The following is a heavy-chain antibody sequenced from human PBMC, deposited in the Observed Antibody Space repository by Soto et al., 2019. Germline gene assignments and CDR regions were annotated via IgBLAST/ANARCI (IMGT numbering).Heavy chain of an antibody. J-gene: IGHJ5*02. D-gene: IGHD5-12*01. V-gene: IGHV4-34*01. CDR1: GGSFSGYY. CDR2: INHSGST. Sequence: SETLSLTCAVYGGSFSGYYWSWIRQPPGKGLEWIGEINHSGSTNYNPSLKSRVTISVDTSKNQFSLKLSSVTAADTAVYHCARAKRGYSGYGRWFDPWGQGTLVTVSS. CDR3: ARAKRGYSGYGRWFDP.